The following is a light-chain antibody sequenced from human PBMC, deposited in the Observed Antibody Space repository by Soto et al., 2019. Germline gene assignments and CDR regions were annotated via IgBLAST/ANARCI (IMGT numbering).Light chain of an antibody. J-gene: IGLJ3*02. Sequence: QSALTQPASVSGSPGQSITISCTGTSSDVGGYNYVSWYQQHPGKAPKLMIYEVSNRPSGVSNRFSGSKSGNTASLTISGLQAEYEADYYCSSYTSSSTWVFCGGTKLTVL. V-gene: IGLV2-14*01. CDR3: SSYTSSSTWV. CDR1: SSDVGGYNY. CDR2: EVS.